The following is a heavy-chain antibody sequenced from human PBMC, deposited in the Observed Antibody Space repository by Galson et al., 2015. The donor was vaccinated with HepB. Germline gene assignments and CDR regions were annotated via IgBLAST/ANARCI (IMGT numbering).Heavy chain of an antibody. V-gene: IGHV3-30*18. CDR2: ISYDGSNK. Sequence: SLRLSCAASGFTFSSYGMHWVRQAPGKGLEWVAVISYDGSNKYYADSVKGRFTISRDNSKNTLYLQMNSLRAEDTAVYYCAKDISYWGQGTLVPVSS. CDR3: AKDISY. J-gene: IGHJ4*02. CDR1: GFTFSSYG.